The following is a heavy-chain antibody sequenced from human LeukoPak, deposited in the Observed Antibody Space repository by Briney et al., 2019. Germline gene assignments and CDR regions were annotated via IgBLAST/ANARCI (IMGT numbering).Heavy chain of an antibody. D-gene: IGHD5-12*01. CDR2: ISGSGGST. V-gene: IGHV3-23*01. CDR1: GFTFSSHV. CDR3: AKEGWLRLFDY. Sequence: GGSLRLSCAASGFTFSSHVMSWVRQAAGKGLEWVSAISGSGGSTYYADSVKGRFTISRDNSKNTLSLQMNSLRAEDTAVYYCAKEGWLRLFDYWGQGTLVTVSS. J-gene: IGHJ4*02.